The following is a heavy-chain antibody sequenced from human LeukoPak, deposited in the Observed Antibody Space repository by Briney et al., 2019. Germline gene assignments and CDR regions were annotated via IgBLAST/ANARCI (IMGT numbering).Heavy chain of an antibody. CDR2: IIPVFGTT. J-gene: IGHJ4*02. CDR3: ATLAYSGFGPRSDSDY. CDR1: GDTLSSDA. V-gene: IGHV1-69*05. D-gene: IGHD5-12*01. Sequence: SVKVSCKASGDTLSSDAVNWVRQAPGQGLEWMGGIIPVFGTTVFAQKFQGRLTISRDDSTSTGYMELTSLKSEDTAVYYCATLAYSGFGPRSDSDYWGQGTLVTVSS.